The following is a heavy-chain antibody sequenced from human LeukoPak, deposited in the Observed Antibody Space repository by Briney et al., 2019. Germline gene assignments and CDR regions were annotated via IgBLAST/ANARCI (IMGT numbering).Heavy chain of an antibody. Sequence: GTSLRLSCAASGFTFSNYGMQWVRQVPGKGLEWAAVIWFDGSKDYYVDSVKGRFTVSRDNSKNTVDLQMNSLRAEDTAMYYCARISGWSAFDIWGQGTMVPVSS. CDR1: GFTFSNYG. J-gene: IGHJ3*02. CDR3: ARISGWSAFDI. D-gene: IGHD6-25*01. CDR2: IWFDGSKD. V-gene: IGHV3-33*01.